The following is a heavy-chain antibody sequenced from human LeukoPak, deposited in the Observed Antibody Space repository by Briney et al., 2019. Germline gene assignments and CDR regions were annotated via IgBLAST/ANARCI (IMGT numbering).Heavy chain of an antibody. CDR1: GGSISGSSYY. Sequence: SETLSLTCTVSGGSISGSSYYWGWIRQPPGKGLEWIGSIYYSGSTYYNPSLKSRVTISVDTSKNQFSLKLSSVTAADTAVYYCARVMDYYDSSGYYYFDYWGQGTLVTVSS. CDR2: IYYSGST. J-gene: IGHJ4*02. D-gene: IGHD3-22*01. V-gene: IGHV4-39*07. CDR3: ARVMDYYDSSGYYYFDY.